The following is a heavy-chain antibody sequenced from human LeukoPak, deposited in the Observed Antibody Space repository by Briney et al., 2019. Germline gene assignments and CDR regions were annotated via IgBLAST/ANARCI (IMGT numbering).Heavy chain of an antibody. D-gene: IGHD1-26*01. Sequence: GGSLRLSCAVSGFTFSHYAMVWVRQAPGKGLEWLSAIRGSGTITQYADSVKDRFTISRDNSKNTLYLQMNSLRAEDTAVYYCAKGMESYGLDDAFDIWGQGTMVTVSS. CDR3: AKGMESYGLDDAFDI. J-gene: IGHJ3*02. CDR2: IRGSGTIT. CDR1: GFTFSHYA. V-gene: IGHV3-23*01.